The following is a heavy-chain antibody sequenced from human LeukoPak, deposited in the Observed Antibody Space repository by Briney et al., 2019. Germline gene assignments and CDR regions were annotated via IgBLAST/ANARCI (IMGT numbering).Heavy chain of an antibody. Sequence: SETLSLTCSVSGGSISSSSYYWGWIRQPPGKGLEWIGNIYYSGSTYYNPSLKSRVTISVDTSKNQFSLKLSSVTAADTAVYYCARGPESIAAPYYFDYWGQGTLVTVSS. D-gene: IGHD6-6*01. CDR2: IYYSGST. J-gene: IGHJ4*02. CDR1: GGSISSSSYY. V-gene: IGHV4-39*07. CDR3: ARGPESIAAPYYFDY.